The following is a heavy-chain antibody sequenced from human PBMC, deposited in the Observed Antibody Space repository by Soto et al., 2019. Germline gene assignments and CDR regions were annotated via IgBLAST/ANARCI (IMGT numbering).Heavy chain of an antibody. CDR2: IRGSGGST. V-gene: IGHV3-23*01. CDR3: LVVAATADDY. Sequence: EVQLLESGGGLVQPGGSLRLSCAASGFTFSSYAMSWVRQAPGKGLEWVPAIRGSGGSTYYADSVKGRLTISRDNSKNTLYLQMNSLRAEDTAVYYCLVVAATADDYWGQGTLVTVSS. D-gene: IGHD2-15*01. CDR1: GFTFSSYA. J-gene: IGHJ4*02.